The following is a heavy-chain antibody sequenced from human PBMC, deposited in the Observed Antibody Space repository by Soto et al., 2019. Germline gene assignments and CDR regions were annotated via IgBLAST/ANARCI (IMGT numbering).Heavy chain of an antibody. D-gene: IGHD5-18*01. Sequence: PSETLSLTCTVSGGSVSSGSYYWSWIRQPPGKGLEWIGYIYYSGSTNYNPSLKSRVTISVDTSKNQFSLKLSSVTAADTAVYYCARCGYSYGSEFDYWGQGTLVTVSS. CDR3: ARCGYSYGSEFDY. J-gene: IGHJ4*02. CDR2: IYYSGST. V-gene: IGHV4-61*01. CDR1: GGSVSSGSYY.